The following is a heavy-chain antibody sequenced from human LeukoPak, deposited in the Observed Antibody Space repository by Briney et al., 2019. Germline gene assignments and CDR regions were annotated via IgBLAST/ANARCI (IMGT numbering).Heavy chain of an antibody. D-gene: IGHD1-1*01. CDR1: GGSISSYY. J-gene: IGHJ3*02. V-gene: IGHV4-39*07. Sequence: PSETLSLTCTVSGGSISSYYWSWIRQPPGKGLEWIGSIYYSGSTYYNPSLKSRVTISVDTSKNQFSLKLSSVTAADTAVYYCARALVRTLDAFDIWGQGTMVTVSS. CDR2: IYYSGST. CDR3: ARALVRTLDAFDI.